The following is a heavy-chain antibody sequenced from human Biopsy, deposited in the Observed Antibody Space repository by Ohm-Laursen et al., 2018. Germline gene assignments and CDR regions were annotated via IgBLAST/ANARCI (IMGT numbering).Heavy chain of an antibody. CDR3: ARAKLEPVYYYYGMDV. V-gene: IGHV1-18*01. CDR1: GYTFTSYG. J-gene: IGHJ6*02. D-gene: IGHD1-1*01. Sequence: ASVKVSCKASGYTFTSYGISWVRQAPGQGLEWMGWINTENGNTIYAQNLQGGVTMTADTSTSTAYMEVTSLRSDDTAVYYCARAKLEPVYYYYGMDVWGQGTTVTVSS. CDR2: INTENGNT.